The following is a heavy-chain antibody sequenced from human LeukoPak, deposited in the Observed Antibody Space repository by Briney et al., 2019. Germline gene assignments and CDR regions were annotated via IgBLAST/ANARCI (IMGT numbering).Heavy chain of an antibody. CDR3: ARDSYSSGWYRINDAFDI. CDR2: IWYDGSNK. J-gene: IGHJ3*02. D-gene: IGHD6-19*01. V-gene: IGHV3-33*01. CDR1: GFTFSSYG. Sequence: PGGSLRLSCAASGFTFSSYGMHWVRQAPGKGLEWVAAIWYDGSNKYYADSVKGRFTISRDNSKNTLYLQMNSLRAEDTAVYYCARDSYSSGWYRINDAFDIWGQGTMVTVSS.